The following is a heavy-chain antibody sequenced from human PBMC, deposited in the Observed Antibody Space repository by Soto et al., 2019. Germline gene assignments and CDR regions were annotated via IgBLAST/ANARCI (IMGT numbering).Heavy chain of an antibody. V-gene: IGHV3-30-3*01. CDR2: ISYDGSNK. CDR3: ARGENSGYDYAY. Sequence: GGSLRLSCAASGFTFSSYAMHWVRQAPGKGLEWVAVISYDGSNKYYADSVKGRFTISRDNSKNTLYLQMNSLRAEDTAVYYCARGENSGYDYAYWGQGTLVTVSS. D-gene: IGHD5-12*01. CDR1: GFTFSSYA. J-gene: IGHJ4*02.